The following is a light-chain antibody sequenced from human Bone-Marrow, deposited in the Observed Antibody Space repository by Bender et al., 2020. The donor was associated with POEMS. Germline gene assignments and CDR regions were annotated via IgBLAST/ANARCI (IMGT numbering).Light chain of an antibody. V-gene: IGLV2-23*02. CDR1: SSDVGAYNL. CDR2: AVT. Sequence: QSALTQPASVSGSPGQSITISCTGASSDVGAYNLVSWYQQHPGKAPKLMIYAVTNRPSGVSARFSGSKSGHTATLTISGLHAEDEADYFCSSYADNSVWVFGGGTKLTVL. CDR3: SSYADNSVWV. J-gene: IGLJ3*02.